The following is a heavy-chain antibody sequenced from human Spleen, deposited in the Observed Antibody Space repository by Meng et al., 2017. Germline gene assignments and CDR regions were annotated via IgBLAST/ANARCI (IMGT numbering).Heavy chain of an antibody. CDR2: TSYDESRK. D-gene: IGHD6-19*01. CDR3: ARGDWCSSGYYPPS. CDR1: GFTFSTYA. Sequence: QLEEAGRGVVQPGTVLLLSCAAFGFTFSTYAMHWVRQAPGKGLECVAATSYDESRKDYAASVRGRFTISKDNSRNTLFLQMNRLRADDTAVYYCARGDWCSSGYYPPSWGQGTLVTVSS. V-gene: IGHV3-30*04. J-gene: IGHJ1*01.